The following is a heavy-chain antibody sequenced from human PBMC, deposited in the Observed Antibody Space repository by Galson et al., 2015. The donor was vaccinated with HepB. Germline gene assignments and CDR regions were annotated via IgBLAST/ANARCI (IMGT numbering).Heavy chain of an antibody. D-gene: IGHD6-13*01. J-gene: IGHJ6*03. CDR3: ARDLIAAVGTGSPTLNYYYYMDG. CDR1: GFAFSYYW. CDR2: IKEDGSEK. V-gene: IGHV3-7*01. Sequence: SLRLSCAASGFAFSYYWMSWVRQAPGKGLEWVANIKEDGSEKYYVDSAKGRFTISRDNARNSVYLQMNSLRAEDTAVYYCARDLIAAVGTGSPTLNYYYYMDGWGRGTTVTVSS.